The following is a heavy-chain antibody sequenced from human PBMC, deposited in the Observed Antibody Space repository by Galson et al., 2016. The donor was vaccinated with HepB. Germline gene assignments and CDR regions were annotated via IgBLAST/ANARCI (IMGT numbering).Heavy chain of an antibody. D-gene: IGHD2-21*01. CDR1: GFTFSRYS. J-gene: IGHJ5*02. CDR3: TRGHPDAILATDFET. CDR2: ISSGSTYI. Sequence: SLRLSCAASGFTFSRYSMHWVRQAPGKGLERVASISSGSTYIYYVDSVKGRFTVSRDNAKNPLYLQMNSLRAEDTAVYFCTRGHPDAILATDFETWGQGALVIVSS. V-gene: IGHV3-21*01.